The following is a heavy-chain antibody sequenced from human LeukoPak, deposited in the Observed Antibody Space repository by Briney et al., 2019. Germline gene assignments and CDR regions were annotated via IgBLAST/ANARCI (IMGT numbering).Heavy chain of an antibody. D-gene: IGHD5-24*01. J-gene: IGHJ2*01. V-gene: IGHV4-59*01. CDR3: ARDPGGGYNFHWYFDL. Sequence: SETLSLTCTVSGGSISSYYWSWVRQPPGKGLEWIGCIYYSGISNYNPSLKSRVTISVGTSKNQFSLKLSSVTAADTAVYYCARDPGGGYNFHWYFDLWGRGTLVTVSS. CDR2: IYYSGIS. CDR1: GGSISSYY.